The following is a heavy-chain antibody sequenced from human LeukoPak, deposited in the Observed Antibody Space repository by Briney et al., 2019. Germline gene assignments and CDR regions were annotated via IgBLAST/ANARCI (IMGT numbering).Heavy chain of an antibody. CDR2: ISSSSVAI. CDR1: GFTFSTYS. V-gene: IGHV3-48*01. CDR3: ARELIGTTSHDLDC. D-gene: IGHD2-2*01. J-gene: IGHJ4*02. Sequence: GGSLKLSCAASGFTFSTYSMNWVRQTPGKGLEWVSYISSSSVAIYYADAVKGRFTVSRDNAKNSLYLQMNSLRAEDTALYYCARELIGTTSHDLDCWGQGTLVTVSS.